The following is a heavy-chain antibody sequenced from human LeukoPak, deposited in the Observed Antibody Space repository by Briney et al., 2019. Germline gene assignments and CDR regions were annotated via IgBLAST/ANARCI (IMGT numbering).Heavy chain of an antibody. Sequence: ASVKVSCKASGYTFTGYYMHWVRQAPGQGLEWMGWINPNSGGTNYAQKFQGRVTMTRDTSISTAYMEPSRLRSGDTAVYYCARSDEYYDFWSGYYTGYLDYWGQGTLVTVSS. V-gene: IGHV1-2*02. CDR1: GYTFTGYY. J-gene: IGHJ4*02. D-gene: IGHD3-3*01. CDR3: ARSDEYYDFWSGYYTGYLDY. CDR2: INPNSGGT.